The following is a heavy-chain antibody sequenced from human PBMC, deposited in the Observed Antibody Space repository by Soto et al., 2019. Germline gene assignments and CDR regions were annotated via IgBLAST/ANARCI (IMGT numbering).Heavy chain of an antibody. J-gene: IGHJ6*02. D-gene: IGHD3-16*02. V-gene: IGHV1-69*13. Sequence: ASVKVSCKASGDTDTNYVISWVRQAPGQGLEWMGGIFPKFGTTYSAQKLQDRLTITADESTSTVYMQLSSLRLDDTAVYYCEAEMTFGKLSVVWGQGTTVTV. CDR1: GDTDTNYV. CDR3: EAEMTFGKLSVV. CDR2: IFPKFGTT.